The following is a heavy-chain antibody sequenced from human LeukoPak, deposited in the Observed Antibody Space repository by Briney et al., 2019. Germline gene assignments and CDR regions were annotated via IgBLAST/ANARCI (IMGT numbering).Heavy chain of an antibody. V-gene: IGHV3-33*01. J-gene: IGHJ4*02. CDR3: ARGLSTFGYDFWSGYYTVYFDY. CDR2: IWYDGSNK. Sequence: GGSLRLSCAASGFTFSSYGMHWVRQAPGKGLEWVAVIWYDGSNKYYADSVKGRFTISRDNSKNTLYLQMNSLRAEDTAVCYCARGLSTFGYDFWSGYYTVYFDYWGQGTLVTVSS. D-gene: IGHD3-3*01. CDR1: GFTFSSYG.